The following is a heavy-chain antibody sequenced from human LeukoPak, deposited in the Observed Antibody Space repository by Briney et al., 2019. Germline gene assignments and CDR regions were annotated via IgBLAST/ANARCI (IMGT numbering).Heavy chain of an antibody. CDR3: ARGLRSKYCSSTSCRKNNWFDP. D-gene: IGHD2-2*01. CDR2: MNPNSGNT. V-gene: IGHV1-8*01. J-gene: IGHJ5*02. Sequence: ASVKVSCRASGYTFTSYDSNWVGQATGQGLEWLGWMNPNSGNTGYAQKFQGRVTMTRNTSISTAYMELSSLRSEDTAVYYCARGLRSKYCSSTSCRKNNWFDPWGQGTLVTVSS. CDR1: GYTFTSYD.